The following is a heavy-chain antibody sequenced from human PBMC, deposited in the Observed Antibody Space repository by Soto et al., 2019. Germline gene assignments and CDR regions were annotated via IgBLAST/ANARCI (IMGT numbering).Heavy chain of an antibody. V-gene: IGHV1-69*12. J-gene: IGHJ6*02. D-gene: IGHD1-1*01. CDR3: ARGRTTSYYYYGMDV. Sequence: QVQLVQSGAEVKKPGSSVKVSCKASGGTFSSYAISWVRQAPGQGLDWMGGIIPIFGTANYVQKFQVRVTITADESTSTAYMELSSLRSEVTAVYYCARGRTTSYYYYGMDVCGQGTTVTDSS. CDR2: IIPIFGTA. CDR1: GGTFSSYA.